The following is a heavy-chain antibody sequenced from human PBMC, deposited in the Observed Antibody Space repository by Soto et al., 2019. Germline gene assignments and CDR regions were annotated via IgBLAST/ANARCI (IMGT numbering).Heavy chain of an antibody. V-gene: IGHV1-3*01. D-gene: IGHD6-13*01. Sequence: QVQLVQSGAEVKKPGASVKVSCKASGYTFTSYAMHWVRQAPGQRLERMGWINAGNGNTKYSQKFQGRVTITRDTSASTSYMELSSLRAEEKAVDYCAGCFRAAAGDYWGPGALVTVSS. CDR2: INAGNGNT. CDR3: AGCFRAAAGDY. CDR1: GYTFTSYA. J-gene: IGHJ4*02.